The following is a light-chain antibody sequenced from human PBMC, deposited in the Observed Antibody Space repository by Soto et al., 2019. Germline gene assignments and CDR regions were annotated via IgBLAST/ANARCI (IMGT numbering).Light chain of an antibody. CDR3: RESYTTPIT. CDR2: AAS. V-gene: IGKV1-39*01. Sequence: IQVTRTPPFLSASVGDRVIINCWASQTISSHLNWYQQKPGKAPNLLVYAASSLQSGVPSRFTGSGSGTDFTLTISSLQPEHFATYVCRESYTTPITVGQGTRLEIK. J-gene: IGKJ5*01. CDR1: QTISSH.